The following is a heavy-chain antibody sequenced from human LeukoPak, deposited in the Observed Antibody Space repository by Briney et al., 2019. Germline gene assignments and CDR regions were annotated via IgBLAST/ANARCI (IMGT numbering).Heavy chain of an antibody. CDR3: ARHGLPDSSGWYGAFDI. Sequence: GESLKISCKSSGYSFTSYWIAWVRQMPGKGLEWMGILYPGDSDTRYSPSFQGQVTISADKSISTAYLQWSSLKASDTAMYYCARHGLPDSSGWYGAFDIWGQGTMVTVSS. V-gene: IGHV5-51*01. CDR1: GYSFTSYW. J-gene: IGHJ3*02. CDR2: LYPGDSDT. D-gene: IGHD6-19*01.